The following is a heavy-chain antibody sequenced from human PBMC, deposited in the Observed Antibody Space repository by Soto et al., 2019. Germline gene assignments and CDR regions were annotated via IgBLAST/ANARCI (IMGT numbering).Heavy chain of an antibody. D-gene: IGHD3-10*01. CDR3: ARDVKDGLLWFGGLFDGSYYYYYMDV. J-gene: IGHJ6*03. Sequence: ASVKVSCKASGYTFTSYGISWVRQAPGQGLEWMGWISAYNGNTNYAQKLQGRVTMTTDTSTGTAYMELRSLRSDDTAVYYCARDVKDGLLWFGGLFDGSYYYYYMDVWGKGTTVTVSS. CDR2: ISAYNGNT. CDR1: GYTFTSYG. V-gene: IGHV1-18*01.